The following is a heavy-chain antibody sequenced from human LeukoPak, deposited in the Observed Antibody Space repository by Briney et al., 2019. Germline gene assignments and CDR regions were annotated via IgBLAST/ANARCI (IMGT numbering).Heavy chain of an antibody. Sequence: SVKVSCKASGGTFNSYAISWVRQAPGQGLEWMGRIIPIFGTANYAQKFQGRVTIITDESTSTAYMELSSLRSEDTAVYYCAREISSSGSYYNSYYYMDVWGKGTTVTVSS. D-gene: IGHD3-10*01. V-gene: IGHV1-69*05. CDR3: AREISSSGSYYNSYYYMDV. CDR1: GGTFNSYA. J-gene: IGHJ6*03. CDR2: IIPIFGTA.